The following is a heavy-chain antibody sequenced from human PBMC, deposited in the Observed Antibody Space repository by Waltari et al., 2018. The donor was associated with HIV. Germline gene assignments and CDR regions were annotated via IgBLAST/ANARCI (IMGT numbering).Heavy chain of an antibody. J-gene: IGHJ3*02. Sequence: QVQLVQSGAEVKKPGASVKVSCKASGYTLTSYAMHWVRQAPGQRLEWMGWINAGNGNTKYSQKFQGRVTITRDTSASTAYMELSSLRSEDTAVYYCARDYGDYPPDAFDIWGQGTMVTVSS. CDR1: GYTLTSYA. CDR2: INAGNGNT. CDR3: ARDYGDYPPDAFDI. D-gene: IGHD4-17*01. V-gene: IGHV1-3*01.